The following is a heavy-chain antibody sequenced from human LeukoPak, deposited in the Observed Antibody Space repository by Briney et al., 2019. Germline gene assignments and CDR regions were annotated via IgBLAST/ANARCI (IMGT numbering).Heavy chain of an antibody. CDR1: GFTFSDYY. V-gene: IGHV3-11*01. D-gene: IGHD6-19*01. CDR2: ISSSGSTI. CDR3: ARAPRQWLPYGMDV. Sequence: PGGSLRLSCAASGFTFSDYYMSWIRQAPGKGLEWVSYISSSGSTIYYADSVKGRFTISRDNAKNSLYLQMNSLRAEDTAVYYCARAPRQWLPYGMDVWGQGTTVTVSS. J-gene: IGHJ6*02.